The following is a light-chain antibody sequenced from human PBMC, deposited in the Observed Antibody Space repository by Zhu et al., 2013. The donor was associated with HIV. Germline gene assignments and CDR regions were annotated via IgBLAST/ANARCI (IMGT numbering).Light chain of an antibody. CDR1: QNVGTSY. CDR3: QQFDGSPRT. J-gene: IGKJ1*01. V-gene: IGKV3-20*01. CDR2: DTS. Sequence: IVLTQSPGTLSLSPGETATLSCRASQNVGTSYLAWYQQKPGQAPRLLIYDTSSRATGIPDRFSGSGSGTDFTLSISRVEPEDFAMYYCQQFDGSPRTFGQGTKVEIK.